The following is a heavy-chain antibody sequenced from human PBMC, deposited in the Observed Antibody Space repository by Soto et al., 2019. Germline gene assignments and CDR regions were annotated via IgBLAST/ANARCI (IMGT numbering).Heavy chain of an antibody. D-gene: IGHD3-3*01. CDR2: IIPVLDIR. V-gene: IGHV1-69*02. J-gene: IGHJ4*02. Sequence: QVQLVQSGAEVKKPGSSLKVSCKASGGTISSYTLSWVRQAPGQGLEWVGRIIPVLDIRNYAQKLQGRVTITADKSSSTAYMELSSLKSEDTAVYYCARIEGGSLSWSGYWGQGNLVTVSS. CDR1: GGTISSYT. CDR3: ARIEGGSLSWSGY.